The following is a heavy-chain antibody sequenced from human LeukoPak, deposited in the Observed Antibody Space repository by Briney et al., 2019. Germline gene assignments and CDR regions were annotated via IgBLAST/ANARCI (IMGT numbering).Heavy chain of an antibody. CDR2: INHSGST. CDR1: GGSFSGYY. Sequence: SETLSLTCAVYGGSFSGYYWSWIRQPPGKGLEWIGEINHSGSTNYNPSLKSRVTISVDTSRNQFSLKLSSVTAADTAGYYCARGCFRGYDYWGQGTLVTVSS. D-gene: IGHD3-10*01. J-gene: IGHJ4*02. V-gene: IGHV4-34*01. CDR3: ARGCFRGYDY.